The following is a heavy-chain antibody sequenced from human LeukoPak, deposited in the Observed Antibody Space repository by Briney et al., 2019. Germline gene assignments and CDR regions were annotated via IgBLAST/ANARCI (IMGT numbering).Heavy chain of an antibody. D-gene: IGHD3-16*01. Sequence: SETLSLTCTVSGGSISSSSYYWGWIRQPPGKGLEWIGSIYYSGSTYYNPSLKSRVTISVDTSKNQFSLKLSSATAADTAVYYCARHAGDDDPGAFDIWGQGTMVTVSS. CDR2: IYYSGST. J-gene: IGHJ3*02. CDR3: ARHAGDDDPGAFDI. V-gene: IGHV4-39*01. CDR1: GGSISSSSYY.